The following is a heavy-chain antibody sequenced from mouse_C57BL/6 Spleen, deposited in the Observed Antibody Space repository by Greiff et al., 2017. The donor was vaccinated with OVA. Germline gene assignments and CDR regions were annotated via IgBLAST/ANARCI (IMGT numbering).Heavy chain of an antibody. CDR1: GYTFTSYW. D-gene: IGHD2-5*01. CDR3: ARRSNYGVDD. Sequence: QVQLQQPGAELVMPGASVKLSCKASGYTFTSYWMHWVKQRPGQGLEWIGEIDPSDSYTNYNQKFKGKSTLTVDKSSSTAYMQLSSLTSEDSAVYYCARRSNYGVDDWGQGASVAVSS. CDR2: IDPSDSYT. V-gene: IGHV1-69*01. J-gene: IGHJ4*01.